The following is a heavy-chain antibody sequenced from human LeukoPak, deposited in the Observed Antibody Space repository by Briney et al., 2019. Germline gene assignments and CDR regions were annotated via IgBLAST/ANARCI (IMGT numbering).Heavy chain of an antibody. V-gene: IGHV3-23*01. CDR2: IFPSGGEI. CDR1: GFTFSTFA. D-gene: IGHD3-22*01. CDR3: ARDQSNNYYDSSGYYDY. J-gene: IGHJ4*02. Sequence: GGSLRLSCAASGFTFSTFAMIWVRQPPGKGLEWVSSIFPSGGEIHYADSVRGRFTISRDNSKNTLYLQMNSLRAEDTAVYYCARDQSNNYYDSSGYYDYWGQGTLVTVSS.